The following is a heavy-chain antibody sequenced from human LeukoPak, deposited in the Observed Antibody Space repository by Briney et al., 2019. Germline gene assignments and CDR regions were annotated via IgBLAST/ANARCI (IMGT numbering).Heavy chain of an antibody. CDR2: IYSGGST. CDR3: ARDGDYYDSSGSY. J-gene: IGHJ4*02. Sequence: GGSLRLSCAASGFTVSSNYMSWVRQAPGKGLEWVSVIYSGGSTYYADSVKGRFTISRDNSKNTLYLQMNSLRAEDTAVHYCARDGDYYDSSGSYWGQGTLVTVSS. CDR1: GFTVSSNY. D-gene: IGHD3-22*01. V-gene: IGHV3-53*01.